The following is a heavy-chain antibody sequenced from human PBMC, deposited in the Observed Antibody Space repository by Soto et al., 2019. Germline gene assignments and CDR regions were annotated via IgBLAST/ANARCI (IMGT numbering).Heavy chain of an antibody. J-gene: IGHJ6*02. CDR1: GFTFSSYA. V-gene: IGHV3-64*01. Sequence: EVQLVESGGGLVQPGGSLRLSCAASGFTFSSYAMHWVRQAPGKGLEYVSAITSNGGNTDYASSVKGRFTISRDNSKNTLYLQMGSLRAEAMAVYCCARRIPFGYGMDVWGQGTTVTVSS. CDR3: ARRIPFGYGMDV. CDR2: ITSNGGNT. D-gene: IGHD2-21*01.